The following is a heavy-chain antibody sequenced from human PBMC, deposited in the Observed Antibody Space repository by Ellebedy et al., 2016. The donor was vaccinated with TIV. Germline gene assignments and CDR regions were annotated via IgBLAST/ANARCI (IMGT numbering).Heavy chain of an antibody. Sequence: PGGSLRLSCAASGFTFFSYAMNWVRQAPGKGLEWVSDIRNSGGSTHYADSVKGRFTISRDNSKNTLYLQMNSLRAEDTDVYYCAKDNSGTYYYYGMDVWGQGTTVTVSS. J-gene: IGHJ6*02. CDR3: AKDNSGTYYYYGMDV. CDR1: GFTFFSYA. CDR2: IRNSGGST. D-gene: IGHD1-26*01. V-gene: IGHV3-23*01.